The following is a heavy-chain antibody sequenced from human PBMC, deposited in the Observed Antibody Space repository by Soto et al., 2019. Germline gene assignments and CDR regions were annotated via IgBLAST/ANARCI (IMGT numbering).Heavy chain of an antibody. V-gene: IGHV4-30-4*01. CDR2: IYYSGST. J-gene: IGHJ4*02. D-gene: IGHD2-15*01. Sequence: QVQLQESGPGLVKPSQTLSLTCTVSGGSISSGDYYWSWIRQPPGKGLEWIGYIYYSGSTYYNPSLKSRVTLPVDTSKNQFSLKLSSVTAADTAVYYCARYCSGGSCYEGRSSLFDYWGQGTLVTVSS. CDR1: GGSISSGDYY. CDR3: ARYCSGGSCYEGRSSLFDY.